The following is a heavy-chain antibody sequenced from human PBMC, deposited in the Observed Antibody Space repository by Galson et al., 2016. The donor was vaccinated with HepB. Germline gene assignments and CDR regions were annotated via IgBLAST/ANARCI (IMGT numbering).Heavy chain of an antibody. J-gene: IGHJ4*02. Sequence: QSGAEVKKPGESLRISCQGSGYSFTSYWISWVRQMPGKGLEWMGRIGPSDSYTNYSPSFQGHVTISADKSISTAYLQWSSLKASDTAMYYCARHFGNIGYYEDYFDYWGQGTLVTVSS. CDR1: GYSFTSYW. CDR3: ARHFGNIGYYEDYFDY. D-gene: IGHD3-22*01. CDR2: IGPSDSYT. V-gene: IGHV5-10-1*01.